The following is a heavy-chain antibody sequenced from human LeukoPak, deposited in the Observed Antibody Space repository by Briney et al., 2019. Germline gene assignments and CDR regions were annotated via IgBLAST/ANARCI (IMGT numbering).Heavy chain of an antibody. CDR1: GFTFSTYA. J-gene: IGHJ4*02. V-gene: IGHV3-30-3*01. CDR3: ARERTGNFDY. CDR2: ISNGGSEK. D-gene: IGHD3-10*01. Sequence: PGGSLRLSCAASGFTFSTYAMHWVRQAPGKGLEWVAVISNGGSEKYYAALVKGRFTISRDNSKNTLYLQMNSLRAEDTAVYYCARERTGNFDYWGQGTLVTVSS.